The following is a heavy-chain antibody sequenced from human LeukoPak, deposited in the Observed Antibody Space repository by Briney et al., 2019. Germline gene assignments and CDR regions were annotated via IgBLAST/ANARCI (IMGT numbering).Heavy chain of an antibody. J-gene: IGHJ4*02. CDR3: SRGAIVYDY. V-gene: IGHV1-24*01. CDR1: GATLSKIS. Sequence: ASVKVSCKVSGATLSKISIDWVRQAPGKGLDWMGSFGHQDCETIHAQKFQGRFNMTVDTPTDTAYMETNSLIDEDTAVFYFSRGAIVYDYWGQGTLVTVSS. CDR2: FGHQDCET. D-gene: IGHD3-9*01.